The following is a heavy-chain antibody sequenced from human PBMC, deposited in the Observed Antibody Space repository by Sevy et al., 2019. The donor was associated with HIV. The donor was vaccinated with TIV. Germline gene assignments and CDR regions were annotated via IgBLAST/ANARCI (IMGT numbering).Heavy chain of an antibody. CDR3: ARGSSYYDFWSGYYTGTSWFDP. Sequence: GGSLRLSCAASGFTFSSYWMSWVRQAPGKGLEWVATMKEDGSEKSYVDSVKGRFTISRDNAKNSLYLQMNSLRAEDTAVYYCARGSSYYDFWSGYYTGTSWFDPWGQGTLVTVSS. CDR1: GFTFSSYW. CDR2: MKEDGSEK. J-gene: IGHJ5*02. D-gene: IGHD3-3*01. V-gene: IGHV3-7*01.